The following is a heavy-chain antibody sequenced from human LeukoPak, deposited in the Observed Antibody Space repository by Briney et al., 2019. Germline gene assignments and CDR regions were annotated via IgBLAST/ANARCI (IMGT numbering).Heavy chain of an antibody. CDR3: AKTRPNYYGSGSYAYYFDY. D-gene: IGHD3-10*01. J-gene: IGHJ4*02. V-gene: IGHV3-23*01. Sequence: GGSLRLSCAASGFTFSSYAMSWVRQAPGKGLEWVSAVSGSGDSTYYADSVKGRFTISRDNSKNTLYLQMNSLRAEDTAVYYCAKTRPNYYGSGSYAYYFDYWGQGTLVTVSS. CDR2: VSGSGDST. CDR1: GFTFSSYA.